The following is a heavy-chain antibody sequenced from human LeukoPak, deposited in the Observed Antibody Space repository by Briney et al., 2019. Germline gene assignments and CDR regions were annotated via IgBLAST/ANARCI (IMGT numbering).Heavy chain of an antibody. Sequence: GGSLRLSCAASGFTFSSYGMHWVRQAPGKGLEWVAFIRYDGSNKYYADSVKGRFTISRDNSKNTLYLQMNSLRAEDTAAYYCAKDRGYSPCPYTWGQGTLVTVSS. D-gene: IGHD5-18*01. J-gene: IGHJ5*02. V-gene: IGHV3-30*02. CDR1: GFTFSSYG. CDR3: AKDRGYSPCPYT. CDR2: IRYDGSNK.